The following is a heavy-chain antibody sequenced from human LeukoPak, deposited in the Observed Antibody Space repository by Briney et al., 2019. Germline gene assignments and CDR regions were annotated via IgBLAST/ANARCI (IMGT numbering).Heavy chain of an antibody. CDR1: GFTFSDYY. V-gene: IGHV3-11*04. CDR3: ARCGDGFPCDFDY. CDR2: ISSISSTI. D-gene: IGHD3-10*01. J-gene: IGHJ4*02. Sequence: PGGSLRLSCVASGFTFSDYYMSWIRQAPGKGLEWVSSISSISSTIYYADSVKGRFTISRDNAKNSLYLQMNSLRPEDTAVYYCARCGDGFPCDFDYWGQGTLVTVSS.